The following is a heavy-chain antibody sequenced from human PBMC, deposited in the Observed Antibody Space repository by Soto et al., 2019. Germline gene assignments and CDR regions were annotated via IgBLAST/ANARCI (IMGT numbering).Heavy chain of an antibody. CDR2: INPSGGRT. CDR3: SRVESCGGECHSAHPDAFDI. Sequence: QVQLVQSGTEVKKPGASVRVSCKASGYKFTAYYVHWVRQAPGKGLEWMAMINPSGGRTRYAQNFQDRLTMTADTSTTTVFMELSSLTSDDTAVYFCSRVESCGGECHSAHPDAFDIWGQGTLVTVSS. V-gene: IGHV1-46*01. J-gene: IGHJ3*02. CDR1: GYKFTAYY. D-gene: IGHD2-21*01.